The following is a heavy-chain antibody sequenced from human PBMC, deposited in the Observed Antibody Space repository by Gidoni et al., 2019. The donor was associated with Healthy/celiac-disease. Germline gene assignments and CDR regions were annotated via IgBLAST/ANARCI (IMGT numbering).Heavy chain of an antibody. Sequence: QVQLVQSGAEVKMPGSSVKVSCKASGGTFSSYAISWVRQAPGQGLEWMGGIIPIFGTANYAQKFQGRVTITADESTSTAYMELSSLRSEDTAVYYCARDGYVNYYDSGGWFDPWGQGTLVTVSS. CDR3: ARDGYVNYYDSGGWFDP. CDR1: GGTFSSYA. J-gene: IGHJ5*02. V-gene: IGHV1-69*01. CDR2: IIPIFGTA. D-gene: IGHD3-22*01.